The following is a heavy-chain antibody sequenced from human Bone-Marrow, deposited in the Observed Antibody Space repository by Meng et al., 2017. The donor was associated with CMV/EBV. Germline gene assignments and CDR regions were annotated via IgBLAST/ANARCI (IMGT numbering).Heavy chain of an antibody. D-gene: IGHD3-10*01. CDR2: INPNSGGT. Sequence: ASVKVFCKASGYTFTGYYMHWVRQAAGQGLEWMGWINPNSGGTNYAEKFQGRVTMTRDTSINTAYMELSRLRSDDTAVYYCARGHGTCYGGESAGYWGQGTLVTVSS. J-gene: IGHJ4*02. CDR3: ARGHGTCYGGESAGY. CDR1: GYTFTGYY. V-gene: IGHV1-2*02.